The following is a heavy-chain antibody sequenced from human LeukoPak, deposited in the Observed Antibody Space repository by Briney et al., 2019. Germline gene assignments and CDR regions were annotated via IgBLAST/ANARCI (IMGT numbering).Heavy chain of an antibody. V-gene: IGHV3-48*01. J-gene: IGHJ3*02. CDR3: ARKRGHDAFDI. Sequence: PGGSLRLSCAVSGFTFSSHSMNWVRQAPGKGLEWLSYISSNIDTTYYADSVRGRFTISRDNAKNSLYLQMNSLRAEDTAVYYCARKRGHDAFDIWGQGTMVTVSS. D-gene: IGHD5-24*01. CDR1: GFTFSSHS. CDR2: ISSNIDTT.